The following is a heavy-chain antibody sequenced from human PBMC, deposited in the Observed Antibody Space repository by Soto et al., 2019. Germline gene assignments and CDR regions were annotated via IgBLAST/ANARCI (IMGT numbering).Heavy chain of an antibody. V-gene: IGHV4-59*08. CDR1: GDSISSYY. CDR3: ARRENFCVGGTCNGWFDP. J-gene: IGHJ5*02. CDR2: IYDSGSP. Sequence: SETLSLTCTVSGDSISSYYWSWIRQPPGKGLEWIGYIYDSGSPNYSPSLKSRVTISIDTSKNQFSLKLSSVTAADTAVYYCARRENFCVGGTCNGWFDPWGQGTLVTVSS. D-gene: IGHD2-15*01.